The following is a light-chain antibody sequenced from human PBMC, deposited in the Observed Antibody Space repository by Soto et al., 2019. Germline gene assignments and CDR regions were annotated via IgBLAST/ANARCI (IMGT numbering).Light chain of an antibody. CDR3: LQLNTYPWT. J-gene: IGKJ1*01. CDR1: QFITND. V-gene: IGKV1-17*01. Sequence: IQMTQSPSSLSASVGDRLSITCRASQFITNDLGWYQQKPGKAPKRLIYAASTLQSGVPSRFSGSGSGTEFTLTISSLQTEDVATYYCLQLNTYPWTFGQGTKVELK. CDR2: AAS.